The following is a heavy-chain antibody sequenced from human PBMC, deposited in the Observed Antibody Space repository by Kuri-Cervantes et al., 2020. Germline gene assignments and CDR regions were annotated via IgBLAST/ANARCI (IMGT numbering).Heavy chain of an antibody. CDR3: ARGLVVVTAKDYFDY. J-gene: IGHJ4*02. Sequence: GGSLRLSCAASGFTFSSSWMTWVRQAPGKGLEWVTNINPYGSEINYVDSMRGRFTISRDNAKISLYLQMNNLRAEDTAVYYCARGLVVVTAKDYFDYWGQGTLVTVSS. CDR1: GFTFSSSW. V-gene: IGHV3-7*01. D-gene: IGHD2-21*02. CDR2: INPYGSEI.